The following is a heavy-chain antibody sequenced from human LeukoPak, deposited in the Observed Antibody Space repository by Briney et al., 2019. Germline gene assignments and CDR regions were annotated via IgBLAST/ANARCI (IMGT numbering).Heavy chain of an antibody. CDR1: GGSISSYY. CDR2: IYYSGST. Sequence: SETLSLTCTVSGGSISSYYWSWIRQPPGKGLEWIGYIYYSGSTNYNPSLKSRVTISVDTSKNQFSLKLSSVTAADTAVYYCARDTNYYYDSSGYFDIWGQGTMVTVSS. V-gene: IGHV4-59*01. CDR3: ARDTNYYYDSSGYFDI. D-gene: IGHD3-22*01. J-gene: IGHJ3*02.